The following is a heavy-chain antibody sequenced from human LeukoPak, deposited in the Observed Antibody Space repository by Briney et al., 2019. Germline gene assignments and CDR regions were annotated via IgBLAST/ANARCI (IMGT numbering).Heavy chain of an antibody. CDR1: GFTFSDYY. D-gene: IGHD6-6*01. V-gene: IGHV3-11*01. J-gene: IGHJ4*02. Sequence: GRSLRLSCAASGFTFSDYYMSWIRQAPGKGLEWVSYISSSVKTINYADSVKGRFTISRDNAKNSLYLQMNSLRAEDTAVYYCARDKIAARFFDYWGQGTLVTVSS. CDR2: ISSSVKTI. CDR3: ARDKIAARFFDY.